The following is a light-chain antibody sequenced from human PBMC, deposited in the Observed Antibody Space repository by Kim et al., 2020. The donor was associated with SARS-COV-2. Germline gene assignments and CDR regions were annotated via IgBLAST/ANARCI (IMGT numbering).Light chain of an antibody. V-gene: IGKV3-11*01. CDR1: QSVSSY. Sequence: ETVLTQSPATLSLSPGERATLSCRASQSVSSYLAWYQQKPGQGPRLLIYDASNRATGIPARFSGSGSGTDFTLPISSLEPEDFAVYYCQQRSNWPRLTFGGGTKVDIK. CDR2: DAS. J-gene: IGKJ4*01. CDR3: QQRSNWPRLT.